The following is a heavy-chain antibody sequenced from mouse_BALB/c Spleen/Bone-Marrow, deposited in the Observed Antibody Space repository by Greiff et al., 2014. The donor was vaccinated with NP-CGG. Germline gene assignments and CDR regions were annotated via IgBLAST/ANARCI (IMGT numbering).Heavy chain of an antibody. Sequence: VQLQQSGAELVRPGTSVKVSCKASGYAFTNYLIEWVEQRPGQGLEWIGVINPGSGGTNYNEKFKGKATLTADKSSSTAYMQLSSLTSDDSAVYFCARIYYGNYYWGQGTTLTVSS. CDR2: INPGSGGT. J-gene: IGHJ2*01. CDR1: GYAFTNYL. D-gene: IGHD2-1*01. V-gene: IGHV1-54*01. CDR3: ARIYYGNYY.